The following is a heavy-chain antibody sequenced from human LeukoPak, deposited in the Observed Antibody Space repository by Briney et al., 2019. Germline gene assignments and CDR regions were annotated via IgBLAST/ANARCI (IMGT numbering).Heavy chain of an antibody. CDR3: ARPPTHDYGDYFDY. Sequence: ASVQVSCTTSGGTFSTSAITWVRHAPGQGLEWMGWISVYNGKTNYAQKLQGRVTMTTDTSTSTAYMELRSLRSDDTAVYYCARPPTHDYGDYFDYWGQGTLVTVSS. CDR1: GGTFSTSA. D-gene: IGHD4-17*01. J-gene: IGHJ4*02. V-gene: IGHV1-18*01. CDR2: ISVYNGKT.